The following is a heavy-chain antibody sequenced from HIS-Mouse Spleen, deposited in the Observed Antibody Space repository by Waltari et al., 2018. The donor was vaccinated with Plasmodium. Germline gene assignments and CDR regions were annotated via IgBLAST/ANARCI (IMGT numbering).Heavy chain of an antibody. V-gene: IGHV3-7*01. CDR2: IKQDGSEK. CDR3: ASSWYWYFDL. D-gene: IGHD6-13*01. J-gene: IGHJ2*01. Sequence: EVQLVESGGGLVQPGGSLRLSCAASGFTFSSYWMSWVRQGPGKGLEWVANIKQDGSEKYYVDSVKCRVTISRDNAKNSLYLQMNSLRAEDTAVYYCASSWYWYFDLWGRGTLVTVSS. CDR1: GFTFSSYW.